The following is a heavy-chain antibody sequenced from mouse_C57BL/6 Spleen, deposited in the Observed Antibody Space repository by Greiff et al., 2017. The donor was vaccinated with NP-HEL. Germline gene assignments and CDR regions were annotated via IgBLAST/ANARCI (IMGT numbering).Heavy chain of an antibody. J-gene: IGHJ4*01. CDR1: GYTFTSYW. CDR2: IDPSDSYT. D-gene: IGHD3-2*02. Sequence: QVQLQQPGAELVKPGASVKLSCKASGYTFTSYWMQWVKQRPGQGLEWIGEIDPSDSYTNYNQKFKGKATLTVDTSSSTAYMQLSSLTSEDSAVYYCARKRTAQATGDYYAMDYWGQGTSVTVSS. CDR3: ARKRTAQATGDYYAMDY. V-gene: IGHV1-50*01.